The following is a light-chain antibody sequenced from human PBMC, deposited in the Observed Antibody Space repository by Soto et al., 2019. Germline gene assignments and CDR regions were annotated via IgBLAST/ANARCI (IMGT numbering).Light chain of an antibody. CDR3: HQRQYWPPIT. CDR2: DAS. J-gene: IGKJ5*01. Sequence: VVLTQSPATLSLSPGKRAALSCRTSLSVSVYLDWYQQKPGQAPRLLISDASNRATGIPARFSGSGSGTDFTLTISSLEPEDFAVYYCHQRQYWPPITVGQGTRLEI. V-gene: IGKV3-11*01. CDR1: LSVSVY.